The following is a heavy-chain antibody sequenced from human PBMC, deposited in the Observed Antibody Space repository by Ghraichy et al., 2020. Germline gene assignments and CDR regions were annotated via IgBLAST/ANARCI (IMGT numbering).Heavy chain of an antibody. CDR2: IYYSGST. CDR3: ARHRDWGCSSTSCYPHWFDP. Sequence: SETLSLTCTVSGGSISSSSYYWGWIRQPPGKGLEWIGSIYYSGSTYYNPSLKSRVTISVDTSKNQFSLKLSSVTAADTAVYYCARHRDWGCSSTSCYPHWFDPWGQGTLVTVSS. D-gene: IGHD2-2*01. CDR1: GGSISSSSYY. V-gene: IGHV4-39*01. J-gene: IGHJ5*02.